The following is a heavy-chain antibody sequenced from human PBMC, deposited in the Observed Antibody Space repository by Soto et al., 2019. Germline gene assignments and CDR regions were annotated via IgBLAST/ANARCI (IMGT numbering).Heavy chain of an antibody. V-gene: IGHV1-3*01. CDR1: GYTFTTYT. J-gene: IGHJ5*02. CDR2: INPVNGNT. D-gene: IGHD6-13*01. CDR3: ARGIATGQLDP. Sequence: ASVKVSCKASGYTFTTYTMNWVRQAPGQRLEWMGWINPVNGNTKSSQKFQDRVIITRGTSASTAYMELRSLRSEDTAVYYCARGIATGQLDPWGQGTLVTVSS.